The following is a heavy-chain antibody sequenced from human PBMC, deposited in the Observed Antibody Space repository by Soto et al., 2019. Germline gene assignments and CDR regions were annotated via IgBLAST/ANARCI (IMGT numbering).Heavy chain of an antibody. D-gene: IGHD3-9*01. V-gene: IGHV3-30*18. CDR3: AKDLRDILTLFDY. CDR1: GFTFSSYG. Sequence: PGGSLRLSCAASGFTFSSYGMHWVRQAPGKGLEWVAVISYDGSNKYYADSVKGRFTISRDNSKNTLYLQMNSLRAEDTAVYYCAKDLRDILTLFDYWGQGTLVTVSS. CDR2: ISYDGSNK. J-gene: IGHJ4*02.